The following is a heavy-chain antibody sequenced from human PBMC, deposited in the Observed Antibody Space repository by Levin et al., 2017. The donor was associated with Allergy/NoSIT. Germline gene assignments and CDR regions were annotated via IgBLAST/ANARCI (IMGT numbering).Heavy chain of an antibody. CDR3: VRRWFRSSWFGAKSSYWYFDL. CDR1: GFTFSDYY. CDR2: IITSGTHT. Sequence: GGSLRLSCAASGFTFSDYYMSWIRQAPGKGLEWISYIITSGTHTSYADSVKGRFTISADKSISTAYLHWSSLKASDSAIYYCVRRWFRSSWFGAKSSYWYFDLWGRGTLVTVSS. J-gene: IGHJ2*01. V-gene: IGHV3-11*03. D-gene: IGHD3-10*01.